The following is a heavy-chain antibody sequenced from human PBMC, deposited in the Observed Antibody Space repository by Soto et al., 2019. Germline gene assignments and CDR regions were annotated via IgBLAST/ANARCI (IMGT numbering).Heavy chain of an antibody. CDR1: ADTFNSYS. CDR3: ARSLEGTTVNNGFDP. J-gene: IGHJ5*02. CDR2: ITPVFGTA. V-gene: IGHV1-69*01. Sequence: QVQLVQSGAEVKKPGSSVKVSCKASADTFNSYSLSWLRQAPGQRLECMGGITPVFGTADYAQSFEDRLTRTADDSTSTVYMEMSSLRSHDTAVYYCARSLEGTTVNNGFDPWGQGALVTVSS. D-gene: IGHD4-4*01.